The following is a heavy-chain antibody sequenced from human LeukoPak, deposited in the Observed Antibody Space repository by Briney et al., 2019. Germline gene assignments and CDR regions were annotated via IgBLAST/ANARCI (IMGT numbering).Heavy chain of an antibody. CDR2: ISAYNGNT. V-gene: IGHV1-18*01. D-gene: IGHD2-2*01. CDR1: GYPFTSYG. J-gene: IGHJ4*02. Sequence: SVKVSFKASGYPFTSYGISWVRPAPGQGLEWMGWISAYNGNTNYAQKLQGRVTMTTGTSTSTAYMELRSLRSDDTAVYYCARDLVSGQSIVVVPAAIHWGQGTLVTVSS. CDR3: ARDLVSGQSIVVVPAAIH.